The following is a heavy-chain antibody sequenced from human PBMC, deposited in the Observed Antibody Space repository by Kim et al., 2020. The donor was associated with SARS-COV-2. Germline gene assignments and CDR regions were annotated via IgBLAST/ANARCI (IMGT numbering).Heavy chain of an antibody. V-gene: IGHV3-30*18. CDR1: GFTFSSYG. J-gene: IGHJ6*02. CDR2: ISYDGSNK. D-gene: IGHD3-10*01. CDR3: AKDREPMVRGVTGMDV. Sequence: GGSLRLSCAASGFTFSSYGMHWVRQAPGKGLEWVAVISYDGSNKYYADSVKGRFTISRDNSKNTLYLQMNSLRAEDTAVYYCAKDREPMVRGVTGMDVWGQGTTVTVSS.